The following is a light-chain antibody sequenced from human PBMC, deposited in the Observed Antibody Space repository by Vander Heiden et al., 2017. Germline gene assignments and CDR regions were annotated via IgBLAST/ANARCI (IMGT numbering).Light chain of an antibody. V-gene: IGLV2-14*01. CDR1: SSDAGGYNY. CDR2: EVS. CDR3: SSYTSSSTPYV. Sequence: QSALTQPASVSGSPGQSSTISCTGTSSDAGGYNYVSWYQQHPGKDPKLMIYEVSNRPSGVSNRFSGSKSGNTASLTISGLQAEDEADYYCSSYTSSSTPYVFGTGTKVTVL. J-gene: IGLJ1*01.